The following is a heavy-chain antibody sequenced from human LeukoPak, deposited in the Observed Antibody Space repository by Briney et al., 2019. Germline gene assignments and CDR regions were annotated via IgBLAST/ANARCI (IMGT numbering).Heavy chain of an antibody. V-gene: IGHV4-31*03. CDR1: GGSISSGGYY. D-gene: IGHD3-10*01. CDR2: IYYSGST. Sequence: SETLSPTCTVSGGSISSGGYYWSWIRQHPGKGLEWIGYIYYSGSTYYNPSLKSRVTISVDTSKNQFSLKLSSVTAADTAVYYCARGRYYYGSGDTPDYWGQGTLVTVSS. CDR3: ARGRYYYGSGDTPDY. J-gene: IGHJ4*02.